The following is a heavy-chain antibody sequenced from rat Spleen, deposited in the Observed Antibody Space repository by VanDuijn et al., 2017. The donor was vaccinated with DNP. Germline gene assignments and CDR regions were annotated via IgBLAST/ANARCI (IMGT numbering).Heavy chain of an antibody. CDR3: ITFEGRNA. CDR1: GFTFSDYN. CDR2: ITYDGSKT. Sequence: EVQLVESGGGFVQPGRSLKVSCAASGFTFSDYNMAWVRQAPKKGLEWVATITYDGSKTYYRDSVKGRFTISRDKAKSTLYLQMDSLRSEDTATYYCITFEGRNAWGQGTSVTVSS. D-gene: IGHD1-11*01. J-gene: IGHJ4*01. V-gene: IGHV5S10*01.